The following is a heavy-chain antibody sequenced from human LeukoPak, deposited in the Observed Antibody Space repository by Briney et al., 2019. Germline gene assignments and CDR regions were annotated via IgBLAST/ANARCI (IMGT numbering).Heavy chain of an antibody. V-gene: IGHV1-2*02. CDR2: ISPNTGDT. D-gene: IGHD3-10*01. Sequence: VSVKVSCKASGYTFTAYYIHWVRQAPGQGLEWMGRISPNTGDTTYAQKFQGRVTMTRDTSITTAYMELSRLRFDDTAVYYCARWFGEVPGDYWGQGTLVTVSS. CDR3: ARWFGEVPGDY. J-gene: IGHJ4*02. CDR1: GYTFTAYY.